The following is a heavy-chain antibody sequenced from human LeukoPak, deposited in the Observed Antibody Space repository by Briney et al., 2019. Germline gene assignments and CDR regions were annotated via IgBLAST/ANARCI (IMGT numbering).Heavy chain of an antibody. CDR3: AKEMGSSQPFDY. D-gene: IGHD3-10*01. CDR2: ISASGVNT. J-gene: IGHJ4*02. V-gene: IGHV3-23*01. Sequence: GGSLRLSCAASGFTFGTYGLAWVRQAPGKGLEWVSAISASGVNTYYADSVKGRFSISRDNSKNTLYLQMNSLRAEDTARYYCAKEMGSSQPFDYWGQGTLVTVSS. CDR1: GFTFGTYG.